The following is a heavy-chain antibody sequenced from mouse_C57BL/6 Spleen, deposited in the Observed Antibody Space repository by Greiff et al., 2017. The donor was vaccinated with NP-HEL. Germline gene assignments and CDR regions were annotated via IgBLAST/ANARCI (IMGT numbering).Heavy chain of an antibody. CDR1: GYTFTSYW. D-gene: IGHD2-4*01. V-gene: IGHV1-72*01. CDR3: AKYDYDKRASYYFDY. CDR2: IDPNSGGT. Sequence: QVQLQQPGAELVKPGASVKLSCKASGYTFTSYWMHWVKQRPGRGLEWIGRIDPNSGGTKYNEKFKSKATLTVDKPSSTAYMQLISLTSEDSAVYYWAKYDYDKRASYYFDYWGQGTTLTVSS. J-gene: IGHJ2*01.